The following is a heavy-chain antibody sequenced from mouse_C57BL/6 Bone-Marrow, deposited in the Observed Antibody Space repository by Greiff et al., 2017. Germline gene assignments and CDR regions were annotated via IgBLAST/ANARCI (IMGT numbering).Heavy chain of an antibody. CDR3: ARDDYYGPAWFAY. V-gene: IGHV1-19*01. CDR2: INPYNGGT. J-gene: IGHJ3*01. CDR1: GYTFTDYY. Sequence: EVQLQQSGPVLVKPGASVKMSCKASGYTFTDYYMNWVKQSHGKSLEWIGVINPYNGGTSYNKKFKGKATLPIDKSSSTAYMELNSLTSEDSAVYYCARDDYYGPAWFAYWCQGTLVTVSA. D-gene: IGHD1-1*01.